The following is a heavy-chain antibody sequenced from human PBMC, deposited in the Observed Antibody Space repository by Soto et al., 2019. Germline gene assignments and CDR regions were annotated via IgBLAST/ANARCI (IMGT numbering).Heavy chain of an antibody. J-gene: IGHJ4*02. Sequence: PGESLKISCKGSGYSFAGYWITWVRQQPGKGLEWMGRIDPSDSQTYYSPSFRGHVTISATKSITTVFLQWSSLRASGTAMYYCARQIYDSDTGPNFQYYFDSWGQGTPVTVSS. D-gene: IGHD3-22*01. CDR2: IDPSDSQT. CDR3: ARQIYDSDTGPNFQYYFDS. CDR1: GYSFAGYW. V-gene: IGHV5-10-1*01.